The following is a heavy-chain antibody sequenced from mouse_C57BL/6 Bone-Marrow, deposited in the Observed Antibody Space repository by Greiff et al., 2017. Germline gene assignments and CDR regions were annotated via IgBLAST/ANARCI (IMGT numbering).Heavy chain of an antibody. Sequence: EVQLQQSGPELVKPGASVKISCKASGYSFTGYYMNWVKQSPEKSLEWIGEINPSTGGTTYNQKFKAKATLTVDKSSSTAYMQLKSLTSEDSAGYYCARGEFITTVVAPYYFDYWGQGTTLTVSS. CDR1: GYSFTGYY. J-gene: IGHJ2*01. D-gene: IGHD1-1*01. V-gene: IGHV1-42*01. CDR3: ARGEFITTVVAPYYFDY. CDR2: INPSTGGT.